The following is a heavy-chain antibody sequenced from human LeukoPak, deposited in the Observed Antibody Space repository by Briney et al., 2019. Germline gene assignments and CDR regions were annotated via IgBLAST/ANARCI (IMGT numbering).Heavy chain of an antibody. Sequence: GGSLRPSCEASGFTFNGHWMHWVRQAPGKGLGWVSLINGDGSTIIYADSVKGRFTISRDNAKNSLYLQMNSLRAEDTAVYYCARVRGSYFPVFDYWGQGTLVTVSS. CDR2: INGDGSTI. J-gene: IGHJ4*02. CDR1: GFTFNGHW. V-gene: IGHV3-74*01. D-gene: IGHD1-26*01. CDR3: ARVRGSYFPVFDY.